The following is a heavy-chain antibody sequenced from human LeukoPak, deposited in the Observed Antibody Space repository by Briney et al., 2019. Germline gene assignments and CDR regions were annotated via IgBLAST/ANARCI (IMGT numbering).Heavy chain of an antibody. Sequence: GGSLRLSCAASGFTFSSYSMNWVRQAPGKGLEWVSSISSSSSYIYYADSVKGRFTISRDNAKNSLYLQMNSLRAEDTAVYYCARTTWGYEYYFDYWGQGTLVTVSS. V-gene: IGHV3-21*01. J-gene: IGHJ4*02. CDR1: GFTFSSYS. CDR3: ARTTWGYEYYFDY. CDR2: ISSSSSYI. D-gene: IGHD7-27*01.